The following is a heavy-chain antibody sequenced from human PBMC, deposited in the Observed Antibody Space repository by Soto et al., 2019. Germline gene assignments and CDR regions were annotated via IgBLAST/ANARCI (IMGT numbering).Heavy chain of an antibody. CDR1: GYTFTAYH. V-gene: IGHV1-18*04. CDR3: ARVYKTPDY. CDR2: ISTYNGYT. Sequence: ASVKVSCKASGYTFTAYHVHWVRQAPGQGLEWMGWISTYNGYTSYAQSLQGRVTVTTDTSTTTVYLELRSLISDDAAVYYCARVYKTPDYWGPGALVTVSS. D-gene: IGHD1-1*01. J-gene: IGHJ4*02.